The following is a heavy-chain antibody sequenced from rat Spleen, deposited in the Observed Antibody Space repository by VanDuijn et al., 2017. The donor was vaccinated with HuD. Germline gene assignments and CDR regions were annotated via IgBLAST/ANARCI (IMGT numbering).Heavy chain of an antibody. CDR3: ATDGFYDGTYYAVYVMDA. Sequence: EVQLVESGGGLVQPGGSLKLSCVASGFTFTNYGMAWVRQAPTKGLEWVATISTSGAGTYYRDSVKGRFTISRDNAESTLFLQMDSLRSEDTATYYCATDGFYDGTYYAVYVMDAWGQGASVTVSS. CDR2: ISTSGAGT. V-gene: IGHV5-19*01. D-gene: IGHD1-12*02. J-gene: IGHJ4*01. CDR1: GFTFTNYG.